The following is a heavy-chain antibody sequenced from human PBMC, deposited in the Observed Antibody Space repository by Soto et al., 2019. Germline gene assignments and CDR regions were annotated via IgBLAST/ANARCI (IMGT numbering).Heavy chain of an antibody. CDR1: GGAISRGGYY. Sequence: QVQLQESGPGLVKPSQTLSLTCTVSGGAISRGGYYWSWIRQHPGKGLEWIGYIYYTGSTYYNPSLKSRVTISVDTSKNQFSLQLSSVTAADSAVYYCARESRDFYYYYLDVLGKGTTVTVSS. J-gene: IGHJ6*03. V-gene: IGHV4-31*03. CDR3: ARESRDFYYYYLDV. CDR2: IYYTGST.